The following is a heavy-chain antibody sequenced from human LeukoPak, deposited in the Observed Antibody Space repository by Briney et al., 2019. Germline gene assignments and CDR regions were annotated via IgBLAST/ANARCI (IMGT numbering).Heavy chain of an antibody. CDR3: ARGGLVYDFLTGYYAPGLEYFHH. CDR1: GYTFTSYY. Sequence: ASVKVSCKASGYTFTSYYMHWVRQAPGQGLEWMGKINPSDGSTRYAQKFQGRVTMTRDMSTSTVYMELSSLRSDDTAVYYCARGGLVYDFLTGYYAPGLEYFHHWGQGSLVTVSS. V-gene: IGHV1-46*01. D-gene: IGHD3/OR15-3a*01. CDR2: INPSDGST. J-gene: IGHJ1*01.